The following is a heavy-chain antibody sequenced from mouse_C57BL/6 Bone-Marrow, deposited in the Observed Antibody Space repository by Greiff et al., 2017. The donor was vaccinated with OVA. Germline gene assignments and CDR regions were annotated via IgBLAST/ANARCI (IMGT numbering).Heavy chain of an antibody. Sequence: VHVKQSGAELVRPGASVKLSCTASGFNIKDDYMHWVKQRPEQGLEWIGWIDPENGDTEYASKFQGKATITADTSSNTAYLQLSSLTSEDTAVYYCIWLLLAHWGQGTLVTVSA. CDR1: GFNIKDDY. J-gene: IGHJ3*01. CDR3: IWLLLAH. D-gene: IGHD2-2*01. V-gene: IGHV14-4*01. CDR2: IDPENGDT.